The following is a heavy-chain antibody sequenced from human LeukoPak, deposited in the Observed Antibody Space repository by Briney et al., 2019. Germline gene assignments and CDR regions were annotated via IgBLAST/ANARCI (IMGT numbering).Heavy chain of an antibody. Sequence: GGSLRLSCAASGFTFSSYGMSWVRQAPGKGLEWVSAISGSGGSTYYADSVKGRFTISRDNSKNTVHLQMNSLRAEDTAMYYCARRAGDYSHPYDYWGQGTLVTVSS. D-gene: IGHD3-22*01. V-gene: IGHV3-23*01. CDR3: ARRAGDYSHPYDY. CDR2: ISGSGGST. J-gene: IGHJ4*02. CDR1: GFTFSSYG.